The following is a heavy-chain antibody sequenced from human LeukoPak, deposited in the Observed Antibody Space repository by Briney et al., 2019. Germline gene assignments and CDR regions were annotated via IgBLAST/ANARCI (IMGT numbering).Heavy chain of an antibody. V-gene: IGHV3-33*01. D-gene: IGHD6-6*01. Sequence: GGSLRLSCAASGFTFSSYGMHWVRQAPGKGLEWVAVIWYDGSNKYYADSAKGRFTISRDNSKNTLYLQMNSLRAEDTAVYYCARDGVYPLGDYWGQGTLVTVSS. CDR1: GFTFSSYG. CDR3: ARDGVYPLGDY. CDR2: IWYDGSNK. J-gene: IGHJ4*02.